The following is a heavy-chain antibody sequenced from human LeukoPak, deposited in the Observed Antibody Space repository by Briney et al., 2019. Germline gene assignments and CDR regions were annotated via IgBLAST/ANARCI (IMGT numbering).Heavy chain of an antibody. V-gene: IGHV4-34*01. CDR3: AGGYRGSLDY. J-gene: IGHJ4*02. CDR1: GVSFSGYY. D-gene: IGHD4-11*01. Sequence: SETLSLTCAVYGVSFSGYYWSWIRQPPGKGLEWIGEINHSGSTNSNPSLKSRVTISVDTSKNQFSLKLSSVTAADTAVYYCAGGYRGSLDYWGQGTLVTVSS. CDR2: INHSGST.